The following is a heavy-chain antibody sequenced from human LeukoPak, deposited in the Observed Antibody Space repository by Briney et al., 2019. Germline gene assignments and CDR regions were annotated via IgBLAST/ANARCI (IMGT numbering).Heavy chain of an antibody. CDR3: ARRTAGTPDFDY. CDR1: GGSFSGYY. D-gene: IGHD6-19*01. Sequence: SETLSLTCAVYGGSFSGYYWSWIRQPPGKGLEWIGEINHSGSTNYNPSLKSRVTISVDTSKNQFSLKLSSVTAADTAVYYCARRTAGTPDFDYWGQGTLVTASS. CDR2: INHSGST. V-gene: IGHV4-34*01. J-gene: IGHJ4*02.